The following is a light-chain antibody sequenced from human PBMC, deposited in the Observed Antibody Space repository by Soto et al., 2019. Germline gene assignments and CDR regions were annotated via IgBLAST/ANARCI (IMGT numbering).Light chain of an antibody. CDR1: QSVSSRY. V-gene: IGKV3-20*01. Sequence: EIVLTQSPGTLSLSPGEGATISCRSSQSVSSRYLAWYQQKPGQAPRLLIYGASSRATGIPDRFSGSGSGTDFTLTFSRLEPEDFAVYYCEYYGTSITFGGGTKVDNK. CDR2: GAS. J-gene: IGKJ4*01. CDR3: EYYGTSIT.